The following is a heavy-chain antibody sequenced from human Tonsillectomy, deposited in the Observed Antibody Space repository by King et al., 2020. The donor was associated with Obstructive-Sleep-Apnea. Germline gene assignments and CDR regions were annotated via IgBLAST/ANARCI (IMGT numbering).Heavy chain of an antibody. J-gene: IGHJ5*02. V-gene: IGHV3-21*01. Sequence: VQLVESGGGLVKPGGSLRLSCAASGFTFSSYSMNWVRQAPGKGLEWVSSISSISSYIYYADSVKGRFTISRDNAKNSLYLQMNSLRAEDTAVYYCARDLNDFWSGYPNWFDPWGQGTLVTVSS. CDR2: ISSISSYI. CDR3: ARDLNDFWSGYPNWFDP. D-gene: IGHD3-3*01. CDR1: GFTFSSYS.